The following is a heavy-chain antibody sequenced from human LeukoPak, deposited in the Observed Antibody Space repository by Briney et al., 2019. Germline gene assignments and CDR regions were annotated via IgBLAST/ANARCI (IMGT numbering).Heavy chain of an antibody. V-gene: IGHV3-30*18. Sequence: PGRSLRLSCAASGFTFSSYGMHWVRQAPGKGLEWVAVISYDGSNKYYADSVKGRFTISRDNSKNTLYLQMNSLRAEDTAVYYCAKDPTMIVASDYWGQGTLVTVSS. J-gene: IGHJ4*02. CDR2: ISYDGSNK. D-gene: IGHD3-22*01. CDR1: GFTFSSYG. CDR3: AKDPTMIVASDY.